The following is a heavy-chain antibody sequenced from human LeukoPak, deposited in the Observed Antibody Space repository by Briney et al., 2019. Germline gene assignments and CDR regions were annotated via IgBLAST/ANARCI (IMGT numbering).Heavy chain of an antibody. CDR2: MCYSGST. CDR3: ARGVVVPAAKLNYNWFDP. J-gene: IGHJ5*02. CDR1: GGSISSYN. Sequence: PSETLSLTCTISGGSISSYNWSWIRQPRGKGLEWIAYMCYSGSTNYNPSLKSRVTISVDTSKNQFSLKLSSVTAADTAVYYCARGVVVPAAKLNYNWFDPWGQGTLVTVSS. D-gene: IGHD2-2*01. V-gene: IGHV4-59*01.